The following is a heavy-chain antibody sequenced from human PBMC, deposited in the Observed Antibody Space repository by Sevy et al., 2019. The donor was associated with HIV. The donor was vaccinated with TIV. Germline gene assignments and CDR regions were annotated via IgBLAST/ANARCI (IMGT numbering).Heavy chain of an antibody. CDR3: ALGRQQWPTDF. J-gene: IGHJ4*02. CDR1: GFTFSNYA. D-gene: IGHD6-13*01. Sequence: GGSLRLSCAASGFTFSNYAMSWVRQAPGERLEWVSTINDREKTYYRESVKGRFSISRDISENTLFLQMNSLRNEDTAVYFCALGRQQWPTDFWGQGTLVTVSS. CDR2: INDREKT. V-gene: IGHV3-23*01.